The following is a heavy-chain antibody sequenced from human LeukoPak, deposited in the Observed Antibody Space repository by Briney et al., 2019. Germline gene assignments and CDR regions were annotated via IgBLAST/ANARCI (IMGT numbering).Heavy chain of an antibody. CDR3: TGPFDYGDYLPFDY. D-gene: IGHD4-17*01. CDR1: GFTFGDYA. J-gene: IGHJ4*02. V-gene: IGHV3-49*03. CDR2: IRSKAYGGTT. Sequence: GGSLRLSCTASGFTFGDYAMSWFRQAPGKGLEWVGFIRSKAYGGTTEYAASVKGRFTISRDDSKSIAYLQMNSLKTEDTAVYYCTGPFDYGDYLPFDYWGQGTLVTVSS.